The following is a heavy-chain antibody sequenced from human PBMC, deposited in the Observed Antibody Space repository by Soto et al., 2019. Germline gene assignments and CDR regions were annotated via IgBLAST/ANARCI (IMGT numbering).Heavy chain of an antibody. CDR1: GFTFSSYN. CDR3: ARAIGPTLFDY. V-gene: IGHV3-13*04. CDR2: IGTTGDT. Sequence: GGSLRLSCSASGFTFSSYNMHWVRQGTGKGLEWVSAIGTTGDTYYAGSVKGRFTISRENAKNSLYLQMNSLRAGDTAIYFCARAIGPTLFDYWGQGTLVTVSS. J-gene: IGHJ4*02. D-gene: IGHD3-22*01.